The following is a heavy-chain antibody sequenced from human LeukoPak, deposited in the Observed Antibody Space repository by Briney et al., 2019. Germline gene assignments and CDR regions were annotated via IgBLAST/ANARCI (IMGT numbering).Heavy chain of an antibody. V-gene: IGHV4-61*02. CDR1: GGSLSSGSYY. J-gene: IGHJ3*02. Sequence: SQTLSLTCTVSGGSLSSGSYYWSWIRQPAGTGLEWIGRIYTSGSTNYNPSLKSRVTISVDTSKNQFSLKLSSVTAADTAVYYCARERGLYYDFWSGPWDAFDIWGQGTMVTVSS. CDR2: IYTSGST. CDR3: ARERGLYYDFWSGPWDAFDI. D-gene: IGHD3-3*01.